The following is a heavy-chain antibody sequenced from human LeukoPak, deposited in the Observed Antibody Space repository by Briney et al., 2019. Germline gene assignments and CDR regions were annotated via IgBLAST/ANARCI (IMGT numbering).Heavy chain of an antibody. CDR1: GGSISSYY. CDR3: ARDRLGLLDI. J-gene: IGHJ3*02. Sequence: SQTLSLTCTVSGGSISSYYWSWIRQPPGKGLEWIGYIYYSGTTNYNPSLKSRVTISVDTSKNQFSLKLTSVTAADTAVYYCARDRLGLLDIWGQGTMVTVSS. V-gene: IGHV4-59*01. CDR2: IYYSGTT. D-gene: IGHD2-21*01.